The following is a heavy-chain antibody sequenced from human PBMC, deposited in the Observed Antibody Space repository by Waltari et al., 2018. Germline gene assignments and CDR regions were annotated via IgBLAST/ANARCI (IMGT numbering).Heavy chain of an antibody. V-gene: IGHV1-69*01. Sequence: QVQLVQSGAEVKKPGSSVKVSCKASGGTFSSYAISWVRQAPGQGLEWMGGIIPIFGTANYAQKFQGRVTITADESTGTAYMELSSLRSEDTAVYYCAREYCSGGSCYSSLFDYWGQGTLVTVSS. D-gene: IGHD2-15*01. CDR1: GGTFSSYA. CDR2: IIPIFGTA. J-gene: IGHJ4*02. CDR3: AREYCSGGSCYSSLFDY.